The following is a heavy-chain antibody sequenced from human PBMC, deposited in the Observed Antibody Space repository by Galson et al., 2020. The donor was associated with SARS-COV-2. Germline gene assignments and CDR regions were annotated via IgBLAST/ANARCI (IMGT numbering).Heavy chain of an antibody. CDR1: GYTLTELS. Sequence: ASVKVSCKVSGYTLTELSMHWVRQAPRKGLEWMGGFDPEDGETIYAQKFQGRVTMTEDTSTDTAYMELSSLRSEDTAVYYCATGPAQAARPVSNWFDPWGQGTLVTGSS. D-gene: IGHD6-6*01. J-gene: IGHJ5*02. CDR2: FDPEDGET. CDR3: ATGPAQAARPVSNWFDP. V-gene: IGHV1-24*01.